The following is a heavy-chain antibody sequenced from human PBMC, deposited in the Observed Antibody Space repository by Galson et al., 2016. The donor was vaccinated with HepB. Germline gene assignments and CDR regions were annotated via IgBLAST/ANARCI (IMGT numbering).Heavy chain of an antibody. V-gene: IGHV4-31*03. CDR1: GGSISSDDYY. Sequence: TLSLTCTVSGGSISSDDYYWSWIRQHPGKGLEWIGYISYSGSTYYNPSLKSRATISVDTSKNQLSLKLSSVTAADTAVYYCARDNYGDFLTTNWYLDLWGRGTLVAVSA. J-gene: IGHJ2*01. CDR2: ISYSGST. CDR3: ARDNYGDFLTTNWYLDL. D-gene: IGHD4-17*01.